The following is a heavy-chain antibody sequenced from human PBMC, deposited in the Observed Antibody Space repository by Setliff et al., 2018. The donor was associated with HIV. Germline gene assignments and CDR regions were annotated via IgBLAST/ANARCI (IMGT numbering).Heavy chain of an antibody. J-gene: IGHJ4*01. Sequence: GGSLRLSCAASGFTFSSYGMHWVRQAPGKGLEWVANIKQDGSEKNYVDFVKGRFTISRDNAKNSLYLQMNSLRAEDTAVYYCASSRPPDDSSGYLDHWGQGTLVTVSS. D-gene: IGHD3-22*01. CDR2: IKQDGSEK. CDR1: GFTFSSYG. V-gene: IGHV3-7*03. CDR3: ASSRPPDDSSGYLDH.